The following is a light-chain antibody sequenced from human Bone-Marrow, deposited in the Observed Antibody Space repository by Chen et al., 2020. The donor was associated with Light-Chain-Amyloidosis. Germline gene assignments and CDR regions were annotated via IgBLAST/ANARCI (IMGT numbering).Light chain of an antibody. Sequence: QSALTQPASVSGSPGHSITISCTGTSSDGGSYNLVSWYQQHPCKAPKLMIYECSKRPSGVSNRFSGTKSGKTASLTISGLQAEDEADYYCCSYAGSSTWVFGGGTKLTVL. J-gene: IGLJ3*02. CDR2: ECS. V-gene: IGLV2-23*01. CDR3: CSYAGSSTWV. CDR1: SSDGGSYNL.